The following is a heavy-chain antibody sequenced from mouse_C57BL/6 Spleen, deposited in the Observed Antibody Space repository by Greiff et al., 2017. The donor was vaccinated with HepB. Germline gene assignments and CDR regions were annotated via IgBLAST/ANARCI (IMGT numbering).Heavy chain of an antibody. Sequence: QVQLQQPGAELVKPGASVKLSCKASGYTFTSYWMHWVQQRPGRGLEWIGSIDPNSGGTKYNEKFKSKATLTVDKPSSTAYMQLSSLTSEDSAVYYCARARSLDAMDYWGHGTSVTVSS. J-gene: IGHJ4*01. D-gene: IGHD1-1*01. CDR1: GYTFTSYW. V-gene: IGHV1-72*01. CDR2: IDPNSGGT. CDR3: ARARSLDAMDY.